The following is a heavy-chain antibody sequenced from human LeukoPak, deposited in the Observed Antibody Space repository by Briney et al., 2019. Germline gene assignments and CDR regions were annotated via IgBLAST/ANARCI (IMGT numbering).Heavy chain of an antibody. D-gene: IGHD3-10*01. J-gene: IGHJ4*02. CDR2: ISSSSSTI. CDR3: ARDQGYGSGSYFGY. V-gene: IGHV3-48*04. Sequence: GGSLRLSCAASGFTFSRDSMNWVRQAPGKGLEWVSYISSSSSTIYYADSVKGRFTISRDNAKNSLYLQMNSLRAEDTAVYYCARDQGYGSGSYFGYWGQGTLVTVSS. CDR1: GFTFSRDS.